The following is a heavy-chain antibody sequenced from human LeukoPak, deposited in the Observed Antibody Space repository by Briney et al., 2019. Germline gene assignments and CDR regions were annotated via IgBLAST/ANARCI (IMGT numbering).Heavy chain of an antibody. D-gene: IGHD3-10*01. Sequence: GGSLRLSCAASGFTFNNYAMSWVRQAPGKGLEWVSTISNSDGGTYYADSVKGRFTISRDNAKNSLYLQMNSLRAEDTALYYCARIPYGSGSYSYYYYYMDVWGKGTTVTVSS. CDR2: ISNSDGGT. V-gene: IGHV3-23*01. CDR1: GFTFNNYA. CDR3: ARIPYGSGSYSYYYYYMDV. J-gene: IGHJ6*03.